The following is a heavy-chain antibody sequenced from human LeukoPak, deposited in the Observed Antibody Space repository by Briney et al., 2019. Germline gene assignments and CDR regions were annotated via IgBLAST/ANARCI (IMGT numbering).Heavy chain of an antibody. CDR2: IKYDGSNT. D-gene: IGHD5-18*01. Sequence: PGGSLRLSCAASGFTFSSYWIHWVRQAPGKGLVWVSHIKYDGSNTNYADFVKGRFTISRDNAKNTLYLQMNSLRAEDTAVYSCARTRHSNGYDYWGPGTLVTVSS. CDR3: ARTRHSNGYDY. V-gene: IGHV3-74*01. J-gene: IGHJ4*02. CDR1: GFTFSSYW.